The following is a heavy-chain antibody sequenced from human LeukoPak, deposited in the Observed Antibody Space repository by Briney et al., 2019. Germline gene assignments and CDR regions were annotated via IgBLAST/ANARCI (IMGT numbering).Heavy chain of an antibody. D-gene: IGHD3-22*01. CDR2: ISGSGGST. V-gene: IGHV3-23*01. CDR3: AKDPKFWYYYDSSGYP. Sequence: GGSLRLSCAASGFTFSSYAMSWVRQAPGKGLEWVSAISGSGGSTYYADSVKGRFTISRDNSKNTLYLQMNSLRAEDTAVYYCAKDPKFWYYYDSSGYPWGQGTLVTVSS. J-gene: IGHJ5*02. CDR1: GFTFSSYA.